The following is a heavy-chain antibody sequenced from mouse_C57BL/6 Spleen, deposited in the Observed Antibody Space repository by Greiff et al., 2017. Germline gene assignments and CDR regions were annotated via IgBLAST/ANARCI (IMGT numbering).Heavy chain of an antibody. CDR1: GYSITSGYY. CDR2: ISYDGSN. V-gene: IGHV3-6*01. Sequence: ESGPGLVKPSQSLSLTCSVTGYSITSGYYWNWIRQFPGNKLEWMGYISYDGSNNYNPSLKNRISITRDTSKNQFFLKLNSVTTEDTATYYCARDRTTVVGNWYFDVWGTGTTVTVSS. J-gene: IGHJ1*03. D-gene: IGHD1-1*01. CDR3: ARDRTTVVGNWYFDV.